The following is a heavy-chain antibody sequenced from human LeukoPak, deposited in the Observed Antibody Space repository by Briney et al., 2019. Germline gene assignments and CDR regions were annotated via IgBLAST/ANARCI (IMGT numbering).Heavy chain of an antibody. D-gene: IGHD1-14*01. J-gene: IGHJ3*02. Sequence: PGGSLRLSCAASGFTVSSNYMSWVRQAPGKGLEWVSVIYSGGSTYYADSVKGRFTISRDNSKNTLYLQMNSLRAEDTAVYYGARDKDQYRLDAFDIWGQGTMVTVSS. V-gene: IGHV3-53*05. CDR2: IYSGGST. CDR1: GFTVSSNY. CDR3: ARDKDQYRLDAFDI.